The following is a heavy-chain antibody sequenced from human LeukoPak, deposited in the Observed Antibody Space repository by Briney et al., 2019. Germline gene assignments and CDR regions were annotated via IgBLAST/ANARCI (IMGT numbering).Heavy chain of an antibody. Sequence: PGGSLRLSCAASGFTFSSYAMSWVRQAPGKGLEWVSGISGSGGSTYYADSVKGRFTISRDNSKNTLYLQMNSLRAEDTAVYYCAKEGVCSGGTCYLDYWGQGTRVTVSS. V-gene: IGHV3-23*01. CDR1: GFTFSSYA. J-gene: IGHJ4*02. D-gene: IGHD2-15*01. CDR3: AKEGVCSGGTCYLDY. CDR2: ISGSGGST.